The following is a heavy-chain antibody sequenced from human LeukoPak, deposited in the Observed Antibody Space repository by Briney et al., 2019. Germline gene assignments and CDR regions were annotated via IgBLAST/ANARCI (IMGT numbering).Heavy chain of an antibody. V-gene: IGHV4-38-2*02. J-gene: IGHJ6*03. CDR2: IYHSGST. CDR3: ARALDSSSWYTGYYYYYMDV. D-gene: IGHD6-13*01. CDR1: GYSISSGYY. Sequence: KPSETLSLTCTVSGYSISSGYYWGWIRQPPGKGLEWIGSIYHSGSTYYNPSLKSRVTISVDTSKNQFSLKLSSVTAADSAVYYCARALDSSSWYTGYYYYYMDVWGKGTTVTVSS.